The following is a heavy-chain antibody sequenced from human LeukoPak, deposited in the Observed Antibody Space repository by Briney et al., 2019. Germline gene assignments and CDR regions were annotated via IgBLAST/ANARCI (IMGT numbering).Heavy chain of an antibody. V-gene: IGHV1-46*01. CDR3: ARVNGQQLAIDY. D-gene: IGHD6-13*01. Sequence: ASVKVSCKASGYTFTTYYIHWVRQAPGQGLEWMGIIKPGGGSTSYAQKFQGRVTMTRDTSTSTVYMEVSSLRSEDTAVYYCARVNGQQLAIDYWGQGTLVTVSS. CDR1: GYTFTTYY. CDR2: IKPGGGST. J-gene: IGHJ4*02.